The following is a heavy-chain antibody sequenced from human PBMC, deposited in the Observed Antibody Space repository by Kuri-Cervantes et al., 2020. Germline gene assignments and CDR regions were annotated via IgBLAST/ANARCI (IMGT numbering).Heavy chain of an antibody. CDR2: ISSSSSYI. CDR1: GFTFSSYS. CDR3: AEDMSMVRGRAFDI. V-gene: IGHV3-21*04. J-gene: IGHJ3*02. Sequence: GESLKISCAASGFTFSSYSMNWVRQAPGKGLEWVSSISSSSSYIYYADSVKGRFTISRDNAKNSLYLQMNSLRAEDTALYYCAEDMSMVRGRAFDIWGQGTMVTVSS. D-gene: IGHD3-10*01.